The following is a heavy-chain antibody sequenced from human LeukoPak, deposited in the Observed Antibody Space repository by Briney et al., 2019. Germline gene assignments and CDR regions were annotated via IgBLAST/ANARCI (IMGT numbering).Heavy chain of an antibody. CDR2: IYYSGST. Sequence: SETLSLTCTVSGVSISSYYWSWIRQPPGKGLEWIGYIYYSGSTNYNPSLKSRVTISVDTSKNQLSLKLSSVTAADTAVYYCARESMATTSVWGQGTLVTVSS. CDR1: GVSISSYY. CDR3: ARESMATTSV. V-gene: IGHV4-59*01. D-gene: IGHD5-24*01. J-gene: IGHJ4*02.